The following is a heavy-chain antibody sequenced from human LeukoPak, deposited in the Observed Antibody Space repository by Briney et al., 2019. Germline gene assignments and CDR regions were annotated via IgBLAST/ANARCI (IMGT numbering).Heavy chain of an antibody. Sequence: PGGSLRLSCAASGFTFSSYEMNWVRQAPGRGLEWVSAVSGSGGITYYADSVKGRFTISRDNSKNTLYLQISSLRAEDTAVYYCAKDRSIGTYYTFDYWGQGTLVIVSS. J-gene: IGHJ4*02. CDR2: VSGSGGIT. V-gene: IGHV3-23*01. CDR3: AKDRSIGTYYTFDY. CDR1: GFTFSSYE. D-gene: IGHD1-26*01.